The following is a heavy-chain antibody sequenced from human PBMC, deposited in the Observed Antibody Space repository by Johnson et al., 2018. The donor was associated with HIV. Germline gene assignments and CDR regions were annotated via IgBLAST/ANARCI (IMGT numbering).Heavy chain of an antibody. CDR3: ARDPGNGGRPFDAFDV. CDR1: GFTFNDYY. CDR2: VSYDSSNK. V-gene: IGHV3-30*03. J-gene: IGHJ3*01. Sequence: VQLVESGGGLVKPGGSLTLSCAASGFTSGFTFNDYYMGWIRQAPGKGLEWVAVVSYDSSNKYYADSVKGRFTISRDNSKNTVFLQMDSLRGEDTAVYYCARDPGNGGRPFDAFDVWGQGTMVTVSS. D-gene: IGHD4-23*01.